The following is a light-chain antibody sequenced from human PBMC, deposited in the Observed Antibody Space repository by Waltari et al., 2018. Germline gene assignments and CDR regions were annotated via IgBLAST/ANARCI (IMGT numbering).Light chain of an antibody. V-gene: IGLV1-40*01. J-gene: IGLJ2*01. Sequence: QSVLTQPPSVSGAPGQRVTISCSGSTSKIGAPYDLTWYQQHPGTAPKLLIFANVHRPSGVPDRFSGSKSGTSASLAITGLQAEDEADYYCQSYDRRLEVIFGGGTKLAVL. CDR2: ANV. CDR3: QSYDRRLEVI. CDR1: TSKIGAPYD.